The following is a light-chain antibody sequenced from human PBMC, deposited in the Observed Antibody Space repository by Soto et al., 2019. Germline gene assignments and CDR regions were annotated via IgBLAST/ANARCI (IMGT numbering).Light chain of an antibody. J-gene: IGLJ1*01. CDR3: AAWDDSLSGLV. V-gene: IGLV1-47*01. CDR1: SSNIGSNY. Sequence: QSVLTQPPSASGTPGQRVTISCSGSSSNIGSNYVYWYQQLPGTAPKLLIYRNNQRPSGVPDRFSGSKSSTSASLAISGLRSEDEADYYCAAWDDSLSGLVFGTGTKVTVL. CDR2: RNN.